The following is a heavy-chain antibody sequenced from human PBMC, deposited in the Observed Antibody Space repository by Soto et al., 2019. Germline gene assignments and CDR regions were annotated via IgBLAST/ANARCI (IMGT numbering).Heavy chain of an antibody. CDR1: GDSFSSSNW. J-gene: IGHJ4*02. CDR2: IDHSGST. CDR3: ARDQGHGFDS. Sequence: QVQLQESGPGLVKPSVTLSLTCAVSGDSFSSSNWWHWVRQSPGKGLEWIAEIDHSGSTNYNPSLTSRVNISIDKSHNQFSLRLSSVTAADMAMYYCARDQGHGFDSWGQGTLVTVSS. V-gene: IGHV4-4*02.